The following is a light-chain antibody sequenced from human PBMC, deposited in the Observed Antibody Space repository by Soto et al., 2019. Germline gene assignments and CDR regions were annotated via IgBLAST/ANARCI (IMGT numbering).Light chain of an antibody. CDR2: DVS. CDR1: SSDVGGYNY. V-gene: IGLV2-11*01. Sequence: QSALTQPRSVSGSPGQSVTISCTGTSSDVGGYNYVSWYQQHPGKAPKLMIYDVSKRPSGVPDRFSGSKSGNTASLTISGIQAEDAADYYCCSYAGSYIFYVFGTGTKLTVL. CDR3: CSYAGSYIFYV. J-gene: IGLJ1*01.